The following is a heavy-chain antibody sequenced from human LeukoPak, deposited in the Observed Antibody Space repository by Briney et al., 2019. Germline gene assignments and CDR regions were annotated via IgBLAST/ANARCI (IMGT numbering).Heavy chain of an antibody. Sequence: GGSLRLSCTASGLTFSTSGFNWVRQAPGKGLEWVASIGPTGSDRYHADSIKGRFTISRDNANNFLYLQMNSLRAEDTAVYYCAKDRVSTAMVYYFDYWGQGTLVTVSS. CDR1: GLTFSTSG. D-gene: IGHD5-18*01. J-gene: IGHJ4*02. CDR2: IGPTGSDR. CDR3: AKDRVSTAMVYYFDY. V-gene: IGHV3-21*06.